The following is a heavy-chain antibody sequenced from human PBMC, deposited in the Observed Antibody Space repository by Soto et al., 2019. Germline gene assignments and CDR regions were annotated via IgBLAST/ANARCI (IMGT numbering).Heavy chain of an antibody. J-gene: IGHJ6*02. CDR3: AKNTITEYYDFWSGPSDV. CDR2: ISGSGGST. Sequence: VRQAPGKGLEWVSAISGSGGSTYYADSVKGRFTISRDNSKNTLYLQINSLRAEDTAVYYCAKNTITEYYDFWSGPSDVWGQGTTVTVSS. D-gene: IGHD3-3*01. V-gene: IGHV3-23*01.